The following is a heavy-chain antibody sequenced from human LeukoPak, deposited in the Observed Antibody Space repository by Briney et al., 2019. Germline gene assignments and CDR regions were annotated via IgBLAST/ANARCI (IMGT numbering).Heavy chain of an antibody. D-gene: IGHD3-10*01. J-gene: IGHJ6*03. CDR2: INHSGST. CDR3: AMRGVLLWFGELLYYYYMDV. CDR1: GGSFSGYY. Sequence: PSETLSLTCAVYGGSFSGYYWSWIRQPPGKGLEWIGEINHSGSTNYNPSLKSRVTISVDTSKNQFSLKLSSVTAADTAVYYCAMRGVLLWFGELLYYYYMDVWGKGTTVTVSS. V-gene: IGHV4-34*01.